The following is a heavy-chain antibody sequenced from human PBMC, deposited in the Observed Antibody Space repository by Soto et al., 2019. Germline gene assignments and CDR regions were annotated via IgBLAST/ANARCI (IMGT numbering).Heavy chain of an antibody. D-gene: IGHD2-8*02. CDR2: IYYSGST. Sequence: SETLSLTCTVSGGSISSYYWSWIRQPPGKGLEWIGYIYYSGSTNYNPSLKSRVTISVDTSKNQFSLKLTSVTAADTAVYYCARDKTTGLFGDWGQGTLVTVSS. CDR3: ARDKTTGLFGD. J-gene: IGHJ4*02. CDR1: GGSISSYY. V-gene: IGHV4-59*12.